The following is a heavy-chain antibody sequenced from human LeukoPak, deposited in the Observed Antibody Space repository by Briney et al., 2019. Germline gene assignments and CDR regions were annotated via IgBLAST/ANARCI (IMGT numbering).Heavy chain of an antibody. Sequence: ASVKVSCKASGYTFTGYYISWVRQAPGQGLEWLGWINPNTGGTKYSQKFQGRVTITRDTSISTAYMDLSRLTSDDTAVYYCARFNIVVVPAARDYYYYMDVWGKGTTVTISS. CDR1: GYTFTGYY. V-gene: IGHV1-2*02. CDR3: ARFNIVVVPAARDYYYYMDV. CDR2: INPNTGGT. J-gene: IGHJ6*03. D-gene: IGHD2-2*01.